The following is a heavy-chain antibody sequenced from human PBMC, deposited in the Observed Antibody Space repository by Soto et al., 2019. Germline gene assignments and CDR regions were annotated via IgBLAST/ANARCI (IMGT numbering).Heavy chain of an antibody. Sequence: QVQLQESGPGLVKPSQTLSLTCTVSGGSISSDDYYWSWIRQPPGKGLEWIGYIFYGGSTYYNPSLKSRVTMAVDTSKNQFSLKLSAVTAADTAVYYCARAVRGSYYDYWGQGTLVTVSS. V-gene: IGHV4-30-4*01. CDR1: GGSISSDDYY. CDR3: ARAVRGSYYDY. CDR2: IFYGGST. J-gene: IGHJ4*02. D-gene: IGHD1-26*01.